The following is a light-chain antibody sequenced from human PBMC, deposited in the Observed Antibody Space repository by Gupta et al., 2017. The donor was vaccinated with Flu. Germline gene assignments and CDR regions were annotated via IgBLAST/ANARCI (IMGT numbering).Light chain of an antibody. V-gene: IGKV1-33*01. J-gene: IGKJ4*01. Sequence: DSQMTQSPSSLSASVGDRVTITCQASQDITNYLHWYQQKPGKAPQLLIYDASTLETGVPSRFSGSGFGTDFTFTISSLQPEDVATYYCQQYDNLPLTFGGGTKVEI. CDR3: QQYDNLPLT. CDR1: QDITNY. CDR2: DAS.